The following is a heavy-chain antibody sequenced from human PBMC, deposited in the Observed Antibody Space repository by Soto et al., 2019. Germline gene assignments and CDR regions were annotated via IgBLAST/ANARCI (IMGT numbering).Heavy chain of an antibody. V-gene: IGHV4-59*01. CDR2: IYDTGISGYTPST. Sequence: LSLTCTVSGGSITSSYWSWIRLPPCKVLEWIAYIYDTGISGYTPSTSYNPSLKSRVTMSVDTSKSQFSLKLTSVTAADTAVYYCARGEDAFFYYGLDVWGQGITVTVS. CDR1: GGSITSSY. J-gene: IGHJ6*02. CDR3: ARGEDAFFYYGLDV.